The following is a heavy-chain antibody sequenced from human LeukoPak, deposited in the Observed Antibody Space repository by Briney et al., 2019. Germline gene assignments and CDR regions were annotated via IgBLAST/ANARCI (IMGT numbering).Heavy chain of an antibody. D-gene: IGHD6-19*01. Sequence: GGSLRLSCAASGFTVSSNYMSWVRQAPGKGLEWVSVIYSGGNTYYADSVKGRFTISRDNSKNTLHLQTNSLRAEDTAVYYCARGDSSGYYYFDYWGQGTLVTVSS. V-gene: IGHV3-53*01. CDR2: IYSGGNT. J-gene: IGHJ4*02. CDR3: ARGDSSGYYYFDY. CDR1: GFTVSSNY.